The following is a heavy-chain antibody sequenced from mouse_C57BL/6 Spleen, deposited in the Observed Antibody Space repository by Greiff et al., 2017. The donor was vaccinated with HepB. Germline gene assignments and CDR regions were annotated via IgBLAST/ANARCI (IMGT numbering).Heavy chain of an antibody. CDR1: GYTFTSYW. CDR3: ARSSTVVGPYWYFDV. D-gene: IGHD1-1*01. CDR2: IDPNSGGT. V-gene: IGHV1-72*01. J-gene: IGHJ1*03. Sequence: QVQLQQSGAELVKPGASVKLSCKASGYTFTSYWMHWVKQRPGRGLEWIGRIDPNSGGTKYNEKFKSKATLTVDKPSSTAYMQLSSLTSEDSAVYYCARSSTVVGPYWYFDVWGTGTTVTVSS.